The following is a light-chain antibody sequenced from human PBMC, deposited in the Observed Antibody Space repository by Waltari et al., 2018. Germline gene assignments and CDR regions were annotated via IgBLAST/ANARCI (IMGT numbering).Light chain of an antibody. V-gene: IGLV3-25*03. Sequence: SYELTQPPSVSVSPGQTARITCAGDALPTQYAYWYQHKPGQAPVLVIYKDTERPAGIHARCAGSSSATTVTLTISGVQAEDEADYYCQSADNSDTVVVGGGTNLNVL. CDR2: KDT. CDR1: ALPTQY. CDR3: QSADNSDTVV. J-gene: IGLJ2*01.